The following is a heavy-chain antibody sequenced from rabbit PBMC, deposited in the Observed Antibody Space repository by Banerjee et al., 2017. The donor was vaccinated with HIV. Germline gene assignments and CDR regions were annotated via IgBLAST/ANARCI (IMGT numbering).Heavy chain of an antibody. V-gene: IGHV1S40*01. Sequence: SLEESGGDLVKPGASLTLTCTASGFSFSSDYDMWWVRQAPGKGLEWIACIDTGSGNTFYANWAKGRFTISKTSSTTVTLQMTSLTAADTATYFCARGTYGYAGYAPNLWGQGTLVTVS. CDR2: IDTGSGNT. CDR3: ARGTYGYAGYAPNL. CDR1: GFSFSSDYD. D-gene: IGHD6-1*01. J-gene: IGHJ4*01.